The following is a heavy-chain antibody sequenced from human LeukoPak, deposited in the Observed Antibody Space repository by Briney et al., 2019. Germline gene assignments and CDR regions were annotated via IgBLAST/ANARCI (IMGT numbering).Heavy chain of an antibody. J-gene: IGHJ4*02. V-gene: IGHV4-59*12. CDR1: GGSISSYY. D-gene: IGHD3-16*01. CDR2: IYHSGST. CDR3: ARDRGGGIDY. Sequence: SETLSLTCTVSGGSISSYYWSWIRQPPGKGLEWIGEIYHSGSTNYNPSLKSRVTISVDTSKNQFSLKLSSVTAADTAVYYCARDRGGGIDYWGQGTLVTVSS.